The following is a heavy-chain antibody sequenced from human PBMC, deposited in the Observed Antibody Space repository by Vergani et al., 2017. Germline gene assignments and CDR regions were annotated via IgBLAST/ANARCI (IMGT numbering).Heavy chain of an antibody. CDR1: DSSIMTNPY. J-gene: IGHJ6*02. D-gene: IGHD3-10*01. V-gene: IGHV4-38-2*01. CDR2: IPHSGDT. CDR3: ARHRGSGGFFPSSYFYGMDV. Sequence: QVQLQESGPGLVKPSETLTLTCHVSDSSIMTNPYWGWFRQSPGKGLEWIGCIPHSGDTHYNSSLKSQVSISLVSSSKFSLSLTSVTAAETAIYYCARHRGSGGFFPSSYFYGMDVWGHGTTVTVSS.